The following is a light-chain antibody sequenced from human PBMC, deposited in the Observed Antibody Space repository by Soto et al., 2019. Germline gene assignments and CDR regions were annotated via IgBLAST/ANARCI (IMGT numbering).Light chain of an antibody. CDR1: SRDVDAYDF. CDR3: CSFAGSFYV. CDR2: EVS. Sequence: QSALTQPRSVSGSPGQSVAISCTGTSRDVDAYDFVSWYQHHPGKAPKLIISEVSKRPSGVSHRFSGSKSGNTASLTISGLQAADEADYFCCSFAGSFYVFGTGTKLTVL. J-gene: IGLJ1*01. V-gene: IGLV2-11*01.